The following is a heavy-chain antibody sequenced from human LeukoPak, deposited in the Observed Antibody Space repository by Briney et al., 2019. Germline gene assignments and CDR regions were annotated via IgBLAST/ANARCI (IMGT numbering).Heavy chain of an antibody. J-gene: IGHJ5*02. CDR3: ARRLTQYHCFHP. V-gene: IGHV6-1*01. Sequence: SQTLSLTCAISGDSVSSNSVTWNWIRQSPSRGLEWLGRTYYRSTWYNDYAVSVRGRITVNPDTSKNQFSLHLNSVTPEDTAVYYCARRLTQYHCFHPWRQGILVTVSS. CDR1: GDSVSSNSVT. CDR2: TYYRSTWYN. D-gene: IGHD2-2*01.